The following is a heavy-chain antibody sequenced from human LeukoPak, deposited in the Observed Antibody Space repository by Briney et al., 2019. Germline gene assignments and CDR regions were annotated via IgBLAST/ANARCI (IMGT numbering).Heavy chain of an antibody. Sequence: PGGSLRLSCAASGFIVSSSYMNWVRQAPGEGLEWVSVIYGGGGTYYTDSVKGRFTISRDDSKNTLSLHMNTLKAEDTAVYYCARGAVSSPGGMDVWGQGTTVTVSS. CDR3: ARGAVSSPGGMDV. D-gene: IGHD5/OR15-5a*01. CDR2: IYGGGGT. J-gene: IGHJ6*02. V-gene: IGHV3-53*01. CDR1: GFIVSSSY.